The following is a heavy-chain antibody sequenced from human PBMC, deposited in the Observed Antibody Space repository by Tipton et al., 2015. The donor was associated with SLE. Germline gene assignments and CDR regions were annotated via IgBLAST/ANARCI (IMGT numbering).Heavy chain of an antibody. D-gene: IGHD3-3*01. J-gene: IGHJ3*02. Sequence: TLSLTCTVSGGSISSGSYYWSWIRQPAGKGLEWIGRIYTSGSTNYNPSLKSRVTISVDTSKNQFSLKLSSVTAADTAVYYCARQTTIFNAFDIWGQGTMVTVSS. CDR3: ARQTTIFNAFDI. CDR1: GGSISSGSYY. V-gene: IGHV4-61*02. CDR2: IYTSGST.